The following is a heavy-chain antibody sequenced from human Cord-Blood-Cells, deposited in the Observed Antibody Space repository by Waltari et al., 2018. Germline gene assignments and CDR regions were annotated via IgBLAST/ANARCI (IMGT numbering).Heavy chain of an antibody. V-gene: IGHV3-21*01. J-gene: IGHJ4*02. D-gene: IGHD6-6*01. CDR1: GFTFSSYS. CDR2: ISSSSSYI. Sequence: EVQLVESGGGLVKPGGSLRLSCAASGFTFSSYSMNWVRQAPGKWLEWVSSISSSSSYIYYADSVKGRFTISRDNAKNSLYLQMNSLRAEDTAVYYCARSLGAARRGYWGQGTLVTVSS. CDR3: ARSLGAARRGY.